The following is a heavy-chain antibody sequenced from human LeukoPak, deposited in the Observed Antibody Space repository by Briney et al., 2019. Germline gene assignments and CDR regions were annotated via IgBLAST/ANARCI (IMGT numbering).Heavy chain of an antibody. CDR1: GFTFRSYG. J-gene: IGHJ6*02. CDR3: AKGLGMAAAGTMSYSGMDV. CDR2: TSYDGSNK. Sequence: PGGSLRLSCAASGFTFRSYGMHWVRQAPGKGLEWVAVTSYDGSNKYYADSVKGRFTISRDNSKNTLYLQMSSLRAEDTAVYYCAKGLGMAAAGTMSYSGMDVWGQGTTVTVS. D-gene: IGHD6-13*01. V-gene: IGHV3-30*18.